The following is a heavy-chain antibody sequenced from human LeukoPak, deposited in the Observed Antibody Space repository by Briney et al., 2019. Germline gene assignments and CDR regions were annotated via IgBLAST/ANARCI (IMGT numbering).Heavy chain of an antibody. V-gene: IGHV3-72*01. D-gene: IGHD6-19*01. CDR3: AKDAGIAVAGTSDY. Sequence: PGGSLRLSCAASGFTFSDHHMDWVRQAPGKGLEWVGRTTNKANSYTTEYAASVKGRFTISRDDSKNSLYLQMNSLKTEDTAVYYCAKDAGIAVAGTSDYWGQGTLVTVSS. J-gene: IGHJ4*02. CDR2: TTNKANSYTT. CDR1: GFTFSDHH.